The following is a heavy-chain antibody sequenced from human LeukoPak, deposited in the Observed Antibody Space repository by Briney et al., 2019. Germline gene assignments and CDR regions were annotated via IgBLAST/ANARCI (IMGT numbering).Heavy chain of an antibody. D-gene: IGHD5-18*01. CDR2: MNPNSGNT. CDR3: AREYSYGPYYFDY. V-gene: IGHV1-8*03. Sequence: ASVKVSCKASGYTFTSYDINWVRQATGQGLEWMGWMNPNSGNTGYAQKFQGRVTITRNTSISTAYMELSSLRSEDTAVYYCAREYSYGPYYFDYWGQGTLVTVSS. CDR1: GYTFTSYD. J-gene: IGHJ4*02.